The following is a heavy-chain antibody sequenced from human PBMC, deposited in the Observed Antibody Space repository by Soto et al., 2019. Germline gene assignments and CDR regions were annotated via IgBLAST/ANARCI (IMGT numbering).Heavy chain of an antibody. J-gene: IGHJ6*02. Sequence: PGGSLRLSCAASGFTFSSYSMNWVRQAPGKGLEWVSYISSSSSTIYYADSVKGRFTISRDNAKNSLYLQMNSLRAEDTAVYYCARRQREITMVRGVISPYYYYGMDVWGQGTTVTVSS. D-gene: IGHD3-10*01. CDR2: ISSSSSTI. V-gene: IGHV3-48*01. CDR1: GFTFSSYS. CDR3: ARRQREITMVRGVISPYYYYGMDV.